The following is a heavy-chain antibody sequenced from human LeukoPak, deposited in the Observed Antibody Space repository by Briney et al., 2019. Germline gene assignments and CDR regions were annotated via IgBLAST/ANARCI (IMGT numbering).Heavy chain of an antibody. D-gene: IGHD7-27*01. CDR2: IYYSGST. CDR1: GGSISSYY. Sequence: PSETLSLTCTVSGGSISSYYWSWIRQPPGKGLEWIGYIYYSGSTNYNPSLKSRVTISVDTSKNQFSLKLSSVTAADTAVYYCARRKKGTRHSGWFDPWGQGTLVTVSS. J-gene: IGHJ5*02. V-gene: IGHV4-59*08. CDR3: ARRKKGTRHSGWFDP.